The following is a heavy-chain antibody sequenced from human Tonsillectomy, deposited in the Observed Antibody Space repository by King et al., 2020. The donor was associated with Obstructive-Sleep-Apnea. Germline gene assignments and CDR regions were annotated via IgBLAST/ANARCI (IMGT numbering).Heavy chain of an antibody. V-gene: IGHV3-11*06. CDR2: ISSSSTYT. Sequence: VQLVESGGGLVKPGGSLRLSCAASGFTFSDYYMSWIRQAPGKGLEWLLYISSSSTYTNCADSVKGRFTISRDNAKNSLYLQMNSLRAVDTAVYYCARVTSSSWYNWFDPWGQGTLVTVSS. CDR1: GFTFSDYY. J-gene: IGHJ5*02. D-gene: IGHD6-13*01. CDR3: ARVTSSSWYNWFDP.